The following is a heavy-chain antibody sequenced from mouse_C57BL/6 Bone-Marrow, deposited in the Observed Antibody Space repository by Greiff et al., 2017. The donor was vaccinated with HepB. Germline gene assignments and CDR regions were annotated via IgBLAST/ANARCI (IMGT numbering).Heavy chain of an antibody. V-gene: IGHV5-12*01. Sequence: EVMLVESGGGLVQPGGSLKLSCAASGFTFSDYYMYWVRQTPEKRLEWVAYISNGGGSTYYPDTVKGRFTISRDNAKNTLYLQMSRLKSEDTAMYYCARDYYRNYWGQGTTLTVSS. CDR2: ISNGGGST. D-gene: IGHD2-12*01. CDR3: ARDYYRNY. J-gene: IGHJ2*01. CDR1: GFTFSDYY.